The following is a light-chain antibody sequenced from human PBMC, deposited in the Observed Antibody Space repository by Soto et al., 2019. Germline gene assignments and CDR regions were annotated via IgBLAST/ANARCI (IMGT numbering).Light chain of an antibody. CDR3: QHYNSYSEA. Sequence: SQMTQSPSTLSTSVGDRVTITCRASQSINNWLAWYQQKPGKAPKLLIYKASTLKSGVPSRFSGSGSGTEFTLTISSLQPDDFATYYCQHYNSYSEAFGQGTKVDI. J-gene: IGKJ1*01. CDR2: KAS. CDR1: QSINNW. V-gene: IGKV1-5*03.